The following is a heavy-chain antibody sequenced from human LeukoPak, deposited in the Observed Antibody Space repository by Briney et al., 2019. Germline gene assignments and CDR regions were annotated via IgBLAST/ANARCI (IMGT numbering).Heavy chain of an antibody. Sequence: ASEKVSCKASGDTFTSYYMHWVRQAPGQGLEWMGIINPSGGSTSYAQKFQGRVTMTRDTSTSTVYMELSSLRSEDTAVYYCARTNQVFGLGHYWDQGTLVTVSS. CDR1: GDTFTSYY. CDR2: INPSGGST. CDR3: ARTNQVFGLGHY. J-gene: IGHJ4*02. D-gene: IGHD3-10*02. V-gene: IGHV1-46*01.